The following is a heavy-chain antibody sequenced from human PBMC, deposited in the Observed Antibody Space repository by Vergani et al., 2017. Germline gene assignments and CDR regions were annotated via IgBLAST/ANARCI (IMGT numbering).Heavy chain of an antibody. D-gene: IGHD6-19*01. CDR3: AKDCCSGWTTDAFDI. J-gene: IGHJ3*02. Sequence: EVQLVESGGGLVQPGGSLRLSCAASGFTFSSYWMSWVRQAPGKGLEWVANIKQDGSEKYYVDSVKGRFTISRDNSKNTLYLQMNSLRAEDTAVYYCAKDCCSGWTTDAFDIWGQGTMVTVSS. V-gene: IGHV3-7*03. CDR1: GFTFSSYW. CDR2: IKQDGSEK.